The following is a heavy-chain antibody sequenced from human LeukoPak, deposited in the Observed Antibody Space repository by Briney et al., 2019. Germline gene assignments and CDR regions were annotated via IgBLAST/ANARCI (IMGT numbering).Heavy chain of an antibody. J-gene: IGHJ4*02. CDR1: GYTFTGYY. V-gene: IGHV1-2*02. CDR2: INPNSGGT. D-gene: IGHD4-23*01. Sequence: ASVKVSCKASGYTFTGYYMDWVRQAPGQGLEWMGWINPNSGGTNYSQKFQGRGTMTRDTSISTAYMELSGLRPDDTAVYYCARDLYGGNSELDYWGQGTLVTVSS. CDR3: ARDLYGGNSELDY.